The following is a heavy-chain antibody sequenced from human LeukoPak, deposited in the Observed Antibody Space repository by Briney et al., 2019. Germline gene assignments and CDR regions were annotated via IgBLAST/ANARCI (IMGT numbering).Heavy chain of an antibody. CDR3: ARRPVRQLWFRGAFDY. CDR2: IYYSGST. Sequence: SETLSLTCTVSGGSISSSSYYWGWIRQPPGKGLEWIGSIYYSGSTYYYPSLKSRVTISVDTSKNQFSLKLSSVTAADTAVYYCARRPVRQLWFRGAFDYWGQGTLVTVSS. J-gene: IGHJ4*02. CDR1: GGSISSSSYY. V-gene: IGHV4-39*01. D-gene: IGHD5-18*01.